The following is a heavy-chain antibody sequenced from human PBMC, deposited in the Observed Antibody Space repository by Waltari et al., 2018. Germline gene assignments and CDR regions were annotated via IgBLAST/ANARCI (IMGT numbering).Heavy chain of an antibody. D-gene: IGHD4-17*01. V-gene: IGHV3-7*01. CDR3: ARGLSIRAMTMVVTIDY. CDR2: IKQDGSEK. J-gene: IGHJ4*02. CDR1: GFTFSTYW. Sequence: EVQLVESGGGLVQPGGSLRLSCAASGFTFSTYWMTWVRQAPGKGLAWVASIKQDGSEKYYVDSVKGRFTISRDNAKNSLYLQMNSLRDEDTAVYYCARGLSIRAMTMVVTIDYWGQGTLVTVSS.